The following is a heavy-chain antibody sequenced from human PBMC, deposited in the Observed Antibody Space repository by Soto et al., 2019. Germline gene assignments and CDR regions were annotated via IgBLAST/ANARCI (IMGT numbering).Heavy chain of an antibody. Sequence: ASVKVSCKASGYTFTSYGISWVRQAPGQGLEWMGWISAYNGNTNYAQKLQGRVTMTTDTSTSTAYMELRSLRSDDTAVYYCARDHMDWNYYYYYMDVWGKGTTVTVSS. V-gene: IGHV1-18*01. D-gene: IGHD1-1*01. CDR1: GYTFTSYG. J-gene: IGHJ6*03. CDR3: ARDHMDWNYYYYYMDV. CDR2: ISAYNGNT.